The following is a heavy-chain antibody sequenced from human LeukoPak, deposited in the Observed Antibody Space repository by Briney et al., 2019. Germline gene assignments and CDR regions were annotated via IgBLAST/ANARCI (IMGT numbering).Heavy chain of an antibody. V-gene: IGHV7-4-1*02. Sequence: ASVKVSCKASGGTFSNYAISWVRQAPGQGLEWMGWINTNTGNPTYAQGFTGRFVFSLDTSVSTAYLQISSLKAEDTAVYYCARDDYDSSGDVLDIWGQGTMVTVSS. CDR1: GGTFSNYA. J-gene: IGHJ3*02. D-gene: IGHD3-22*01. CDR3: ARDDYDSSGDVLDI. CDR2: INTNTGNP.